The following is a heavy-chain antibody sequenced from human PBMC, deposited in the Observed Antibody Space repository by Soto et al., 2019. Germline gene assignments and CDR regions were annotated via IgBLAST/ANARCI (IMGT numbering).Heavy chain of an antibody. Sequence: ASVKVSCNASGYTFTSYGISWVRQSPVQGLEWMGWIIAYNGNTNYAQKLQGRVTMTTDTSTSTAYMELRSLRSDDTAVYYCARGPMVRGVIPQFDYWGQGTLVTVSS. D-gene: IGHD3-10*01. J-gene: IGHJ4*02. CDR2: IIAYNGNT. V-gene: IGHV1-18*04. CDR3: ARGPMVRGVIPQFDY. CDR1: GYTFTSYG.